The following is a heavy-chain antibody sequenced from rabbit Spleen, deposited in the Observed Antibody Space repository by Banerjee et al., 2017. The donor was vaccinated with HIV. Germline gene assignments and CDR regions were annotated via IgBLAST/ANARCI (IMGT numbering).Heavy chain of an antibody. CDR3: AREDVGGSYTL. V-gene: IGHV1S43*01. D-gene: IGHD1-1*01. Sequence: QQQLEESGGGLVKPGGTLTLTCKVSGFDFTSYYMSWVRQAPGKGLEWIGYIDPVFGSAYYASWVNGRFTISSDNAQNTVDLQMHSLTAADTATYFCAREDVGGSYTLWGQGTLVTVS. J-gene: IGHJ3*01. CDR1: GFDFTSYY. CDR2: IDPVFGSA.